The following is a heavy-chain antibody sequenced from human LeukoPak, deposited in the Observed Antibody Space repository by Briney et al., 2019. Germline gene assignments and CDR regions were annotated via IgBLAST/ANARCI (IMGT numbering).Heavy chain of an antibody. CDR2: IYCTGGT. CDR3: ARRDQRSRTDY. Sequence: SETLSLTCTVSGGSISSSNYYWVWLRQPPGKGLEWIGSIYCTGGTYYNPSLESRVTISVDTSNNQFSLKLSSVTAADTAVYYCARRDQRSRTDYWGQGTLVTVSS. J-gene: IGHJ4*02. CDR1: GGSISSSNYY. V-gene: IGHV4-39*01. D-gene: IGHD1-26*01.